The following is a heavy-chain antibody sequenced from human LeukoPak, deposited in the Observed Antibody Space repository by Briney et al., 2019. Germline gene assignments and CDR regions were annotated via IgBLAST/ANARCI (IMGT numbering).Heavy chain of an antibody. CDR2: ISGSGGSK. D-gene: IGHD2-21*01. V-gene: IGHV3-23*01. J-gene: IGHJ4*02. Sequence: GWSLRLSCAASGFTFSSYAMSWVRQAPGKGLEGVSAISGSGGSKYYADSVKGRFTISRDNSKNTLYLQMNSLRAEDTAVYYCAKFLPTHIVVANYYFDYWGQGTLVTVSS. CDR1: GFTFSSYA. CDR3: AKFLPTHIVVANYYFDY.